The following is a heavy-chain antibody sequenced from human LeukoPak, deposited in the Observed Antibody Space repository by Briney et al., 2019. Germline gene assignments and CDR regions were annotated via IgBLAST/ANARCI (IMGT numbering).Heavy chain of an antibody. J-gene: IGHJ4*02. CDR2: ISGSGGST. Sequence: GGSLGLSCAASGFTFSSYAMSWVRQAPGKGLEWVSAISGSGGSTYYADSVKGRFTISRDNSKNTLYLQMNSLRAEDTAVYYCARKASSLVVVVAATKNFDYWGQGTLVTVSS. CDR1: GFTFSSYA. V-gene: IGHV3-23*01. D-gene: IGHD2-15*01. CDR3: ARKASSLVVVVAATKNFDY.